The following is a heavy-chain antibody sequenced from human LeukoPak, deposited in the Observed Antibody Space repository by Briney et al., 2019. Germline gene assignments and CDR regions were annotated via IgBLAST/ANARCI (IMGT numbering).Heavy chain of an antibody. CDR3: AKDKSHSSWTSRYYYYALDV. D-gene: IGHD6-19*01. CDR1: GFTFDEYA. Sequence: GGSLRLSCAASGFTFDEYAIHWVRQAPGKGLEWVSGISWKSGIIGYADSVKGRFTISRDNAKNSLYLQMNSLRAEDTALYYCAKDKSHSSWTSRYYYYALDVWGQGTTVTVSS. CDR2: ISWKSGII. V-gene: IGHV3-9*01. J-gene: IGHJ6*02.